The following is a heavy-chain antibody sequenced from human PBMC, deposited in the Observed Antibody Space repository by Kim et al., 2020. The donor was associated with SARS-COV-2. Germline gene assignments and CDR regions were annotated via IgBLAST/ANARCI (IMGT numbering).Heavy chain of an antibody. D-gene: IGHD2-2*02. J-gene: IGHJ6*01. V-gene: IGHV3-30*18. CDR3: AKQLGVCSSTSCYSVYY. CDR1: GFTFSSYG. CDR2: ISYDGSNK. Sequence: GGSLRLSCAASGFTFSSYGMHWVRQAPGKGLEWVAVISYDGSNKYYADSVKGRFTISRDNSKNTLYLQMNGLRAEDTAVYYCAKQLGVCSSTSCYSVYY.